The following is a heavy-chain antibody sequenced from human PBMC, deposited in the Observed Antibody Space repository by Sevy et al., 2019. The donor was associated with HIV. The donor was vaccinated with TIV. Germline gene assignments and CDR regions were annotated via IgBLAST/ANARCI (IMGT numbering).Heavy chain of an antibody. J-gene: IGHJ4*02. V-gene: IGHV3-23*01. CDR1: GFTFTSYD. CDR3: AKPTSYVYGSSSDPLPSSRNDY. Sequence: GGSLRLSCAASGFTFTSYDMSWVRQAPGKGLEWVSAISSSGGRTYYADSVKGRFTISRDNSKNTLNLQMNSLRAEDTAIYYCAKPTSYVYGSSSDPLPSSRNDYWGQGTLVTVSS. CDR2: ISSSGGRT. D-gene: IGHD3-10*01.